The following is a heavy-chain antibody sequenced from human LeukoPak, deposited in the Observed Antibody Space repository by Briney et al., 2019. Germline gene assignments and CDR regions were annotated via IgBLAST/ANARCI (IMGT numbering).Heavy chain of an antibody. V-gene: IGHV3-23*01. J-gene: IGHJ4*02. CDR3: AKRGVVIRVILVGFHKEAYYFES. CDR2: ISDSGGST. CDR1: GITLSNYG. D-gene: IGHD3/OR15-3a*01. Sequence: GGSLRLSCAASGITLSNYGMSWVRQAPGKGLEWVAGISDSGGSTKYADSVKGRFTISRDKPNNTLFLQMNSLRAEDTAVYFCAKRGVVIRVILVGFHKEAYYFESWGQGALVTVSS.